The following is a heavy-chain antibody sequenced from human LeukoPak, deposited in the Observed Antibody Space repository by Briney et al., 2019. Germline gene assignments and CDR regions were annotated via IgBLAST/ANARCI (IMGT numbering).Heavy chain of an antibody. CDR3: ARRVYSSGWYFDY. CDR1: GGSISSYY. D-gene: IGHD6-19*01. Sequence: SETLSLTCTVSGGSISSYYWSWIRQPPGKGLEWIWYIYYSGSTNYNPSLKSRVTISVDTSKNQFSLKLSSVTAADTAVYYCARRVYSSGWYFDYWGQGTLVTVSS. CDR2: IYYSGST. V-gene: IGHV4-59*01. J-gene: IGHJ4*02.